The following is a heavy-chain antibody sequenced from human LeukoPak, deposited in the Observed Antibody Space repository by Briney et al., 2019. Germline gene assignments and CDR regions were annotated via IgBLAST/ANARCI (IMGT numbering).Heavy chain of an antibody. CDR2: IVVVSGNI. J-gene: IGHJ6*04. Sequence: ASVKVSDKASGFTFTSSALQWVRQARGQRQKWIVWIVVVSGNINYAQKFQERVTITRDMSTSTGYMELSSLRSEDTAVYCCAAGGYSYGYGLRYYFYGMGVWGKGTTVTVS. V-gene: IGHV1-58*01. D-gene: IGHD5-18*01. CDR1: GFTFTSSA. CDR3: AAGGYSYGYGLRYYFYGMGV.